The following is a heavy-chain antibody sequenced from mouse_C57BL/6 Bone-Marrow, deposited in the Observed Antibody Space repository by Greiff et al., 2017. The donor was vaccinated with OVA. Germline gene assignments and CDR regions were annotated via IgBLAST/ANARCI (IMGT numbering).Heavy chain of an antibody. CDR3: ARFGLDY. J-gene: IGHJ2*01. CDR1: GYTFTDYY. Sequence: EVQLVESGPVLVKPGASVKMSCKASGYTFTDYYMNWVKQSHGKSLEWIGVINPYNGGTSYNQKFKGKATLTVDKSSSTAYMELNSLTSEDSAVYYCARFGLDYWGRGTTLTVSS. CDR2: INPYNGGT. V-gene: IGHV1-19*01.